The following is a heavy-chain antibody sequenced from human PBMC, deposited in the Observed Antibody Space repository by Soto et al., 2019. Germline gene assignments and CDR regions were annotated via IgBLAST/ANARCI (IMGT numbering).Heavy chain of an antibody. CDR3: ASVYCTGGSCYSGETYYYYSVMDI. CDR1: GGTFSSHT. CDR2: IIPVLGVT. Sequence: QVQLVQSGAEVKKPGSSVKVSCKASGGTFSSHTIYWVRQAPGQGLEWMGRIIPVLGVTYYALKFEGRVTITADRSTSTTYMVLSSLRSEDPAVYYCASVYCTGGSCYSGETYYYYSVMDIWGQGTTVTVSS. J-gene: IGHJ6*02. D-gene: IGHD2-15*01. V-gene: IGHV1-69*02.